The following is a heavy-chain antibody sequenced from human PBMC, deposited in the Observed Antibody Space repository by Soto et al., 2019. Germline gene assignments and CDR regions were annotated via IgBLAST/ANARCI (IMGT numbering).Heavy chain of an antibody. J-gene: IGHJ4*02. CDR1: GYTFTDYV. Sequence: QLVQSGAEMKKPGASVKVSCKASGYTFTDYVIHWVRQAPGQRPEWMGWIHGGNGNTEYSQKFQGRVTITRDTSATTSHMELSSLRSGDTAVFYCAREDNPQSGTYFFDSWGQGTLVTVSS. V-gene: IGHV1-3*01. D-gene: IGHD1-26*01. CDR2: IHGGNGNT. CDR3: AREDNPQSGTYFFDS.